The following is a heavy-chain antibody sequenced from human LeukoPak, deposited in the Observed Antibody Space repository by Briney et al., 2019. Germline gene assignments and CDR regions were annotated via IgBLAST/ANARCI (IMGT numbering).Heavy chain of an antibody. V-gene: IGHV4-34*01. CDR1: GGSFSGYY. Sequence: SETLSLTCAVYGGSFSGYYWSWIRQPPGKGLESIGEINHSGSTNYNPSLKSRVTISVDTSKNQFTLKLSSVTAADTAVYYCARGGPHPMITFGGVIPKKTNWFDPWGRGTLVTVSS. CDR3: ARGGPHPMITFGGVIPKKTNWFDP. CDR2: INHSGST. D-gene: IGHD3-16*02. J-gene: IGHJ5*02.